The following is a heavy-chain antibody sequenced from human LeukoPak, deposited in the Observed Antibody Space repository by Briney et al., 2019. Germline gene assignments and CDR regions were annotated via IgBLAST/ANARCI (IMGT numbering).Heavy chain of an antibody. V-gene: IGHV4-59*08. CDR2: VHYIDSP. CDR3: ARVLPQWLARYYFDY. J-gene: IGHJ4*02. Sequence: SETLSLTCTVSGGSITTHYWSWIRQPPGKGLEWIGYVHYIDSPNFNPSLKSRVTISLDTSKNQFSLKLTSVTAADTAVYYCARVLPQWLARYYFDYWGQGTLVTVSS. CDR1: GGSITTHY. D-gene: IGHD6-19*01.